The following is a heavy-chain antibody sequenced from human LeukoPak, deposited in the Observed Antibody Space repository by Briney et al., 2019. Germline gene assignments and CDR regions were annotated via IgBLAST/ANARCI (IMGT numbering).Heavy chain of an antibody. J-gene: IGHJ4*02. CDR1: GDSISSGDYY. CDR3: ARGTSLSHGGLVY. CDR2: IYYIGNT. V-gene: IGHV4-30-4*01. Sequence: SETLSLTCTVSGDSISSGDYYWSWIRQPPGKGLEWIGFIYYIGNTYYNPSLKSRITLSVDTSKNQFSLKLSSVTAADTAVYYCARGTSLSHGGLVYWGQGTLVTVSS. D-gene: IGHD2-2*01.